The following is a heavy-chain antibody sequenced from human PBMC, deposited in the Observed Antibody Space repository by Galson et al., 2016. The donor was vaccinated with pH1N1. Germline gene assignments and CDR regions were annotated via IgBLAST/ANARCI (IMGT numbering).Heavy chain of an antibody. D-gene: IGHD2-2*01. CDR3: AKDIGYCSSTSCQYYYYYGMDV. J-gene: IGHJ6*02. CDR2: ISGSGGST. CDR1: GFTFSSYA. Sequence: SLRLSCAASGFTFSSYAMSWVRQAPGKGLEWVSAISGSGGSTYYADSVKGRFTISRDNSKNTLYLQMNSLRAEDTAVYYCAKDIGYCSSTSCQYYYYYGMDVWGQGTTVTFSS. V-gene: IGHV3-23*01.